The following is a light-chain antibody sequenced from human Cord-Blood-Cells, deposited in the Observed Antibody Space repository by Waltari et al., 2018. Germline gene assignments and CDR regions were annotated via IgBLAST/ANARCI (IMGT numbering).Light chain of an antibody. CDR3: QQRSNWPPLT. Sequence: EIVLTQSPAPLSLSPWERATLSCRASQSVSSYLAWYQQKPAQAPRLLIYDASNGATGIPARFSGSGSGTESTLTISSLEPEDFAVYYCQQRSNWPPLTFGGGTKVEIK. J-gene: IGKJ4*01. CDR2: DAS. CDR1: QSVSSY. V-gene: IGKV3-11*01.